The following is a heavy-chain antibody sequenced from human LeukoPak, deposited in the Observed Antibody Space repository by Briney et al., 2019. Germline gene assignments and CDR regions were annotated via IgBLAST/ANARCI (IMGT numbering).Heavy chain of an antibody. D-gene: IGHD3-9*01. J-gene: IGHJ3*02. Sequence: SETLSLTCAVYGGSFSGYYWSWIRQPPGKRLERIGEINHSGSTNYNPSLKSRVTISVDTSKNQFSLKLSSVTAAFFFQAEDGIRYFDWLFPTDAFDIWGQGTMVTVSS. V-gene: IGHV4-34*01. CDR3: GIRYFDWLFPTDAFDI. CDR1: GGSFSGYY. CDR2: INHSGST.